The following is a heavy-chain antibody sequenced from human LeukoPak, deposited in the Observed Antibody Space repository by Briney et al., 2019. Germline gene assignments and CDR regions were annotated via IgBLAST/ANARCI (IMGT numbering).Heavy chain of an antibody. CDR3: TTSPSFGSSWYALNY. J-gene: IGHJ4*02. CDR1: GFTFSDYY. D-gene: IGHD6-13*01. V-gene: IGHV3-11*01. CDR2: ISSSGSTI. Sequence: GGSLRLSCAASGFTFSDYYMSWIRQAPGKGLEWVSYISSSGSTIYYADSVKGRFTISRDNAKNSLYLQMHSLRAEDTALFYCTTSPSFGSSWYALNYWGQGTLVTVSS.